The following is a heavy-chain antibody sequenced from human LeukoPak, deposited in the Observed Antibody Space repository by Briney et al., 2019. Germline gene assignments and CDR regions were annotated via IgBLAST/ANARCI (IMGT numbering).Heavy chain of an antibody. CDR1: GFTFSSYA. CDR2: SYTGGNT. V-gene: IGHV3-66*01. Sequence: GGSLRLSCAASGFTFSSYAMSWVRQAPGKGLEWVSVSYTGGNTHYADSVKGRFTLSRDNSKNTVYLQMNSLRVEDTAMYYCASISDLLYYFDSWGQGTLVTVSS. J-gene: IGHJ4*02. CDR3: ASISDLLYYFDS.